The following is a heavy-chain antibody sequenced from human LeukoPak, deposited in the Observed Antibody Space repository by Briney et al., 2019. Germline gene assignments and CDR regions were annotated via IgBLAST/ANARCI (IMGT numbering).Heavy chain of an antibody. J-gene: IGHJ3*02. CDR2: IHDSRNA. CDR1: GGTISSGGYS. CDR3: ARYDYGDYAFDI. Sequence: SETLSLTCAASGGTISSGGYSWSWMRQPPGKGLEWIGYIHDSRNAYYNPSLKSRVAISLDRSKGQFSLRLSSVTVADTAVYYCARYDYGDYAFDIWGQGTMVTVPS. V-gene: IGHV4-30-2*01. D-gene: IGHD4-17*01.